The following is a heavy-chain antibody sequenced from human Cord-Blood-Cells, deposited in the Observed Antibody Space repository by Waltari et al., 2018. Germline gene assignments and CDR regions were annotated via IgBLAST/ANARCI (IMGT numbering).Heavy chain of an antibody. CDR3: ARLNGDYFDY. V-gene: IGHV4-34*01. CDR2: INHSGST. J-gene: IGHJ4*02. Sequence: QVQLQQWGAGLLKPSETLSLTCAVYGGSFSGYSWSWIRQPPGKGLEWIGEINHSGSTNYNPSLKSRVTISVDTSKNQFSLKLSSVTAADTAVYYCARLNGDYFDYWGQGILVTVSS. D-gene: IGHD4-17*01. CDR1: GGSFSGYS.